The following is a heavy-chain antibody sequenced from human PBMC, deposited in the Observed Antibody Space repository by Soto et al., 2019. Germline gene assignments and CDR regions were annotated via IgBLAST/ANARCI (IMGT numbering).Heavy chain of an antibody. CDR1: GYTFTNYG. Sequence: QVQLVQSGAEVKKPGASVKVSCKASGYTFTNYGISWVRQAPGQGLEWMGWISAYNGNTKYAQKLQGRVTMTTDTSTSTAYMELRSLSSDDTAVYYCARGVGSGSYYNQYNWFDPWGQGTLVTVSS. CDR3: ARGVGSGSYYNQYNWFDP. J-gene: IGHJ5*02. V-gene: IGHV1-18*01. CDR2: ISAYNGNT. D-gene: IGHD3-10*01.